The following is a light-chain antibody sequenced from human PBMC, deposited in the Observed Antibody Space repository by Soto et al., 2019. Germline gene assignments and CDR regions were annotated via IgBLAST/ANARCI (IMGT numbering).Light chain of an antibody. Sequence: EIVLTQSPGTLSLSPGERATLSCRASQSVSSSYLASYQQKPGQAPRLLIYGASSRATGIPDRFSGSGSGTDFTLTISRLEPEDFAVYYCLQYGSSLGVTFGGGTKVEIK. CDR3: LQYGSSLGVT. J-gene: IGKJ4*01. CDR1: QSVSSSY. V-gene: IGKV3-20*01. CDR2: GAS.